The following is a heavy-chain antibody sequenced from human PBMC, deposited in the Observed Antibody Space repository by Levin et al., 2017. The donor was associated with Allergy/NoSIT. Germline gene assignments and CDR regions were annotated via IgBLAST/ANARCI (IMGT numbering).Heavy chain of an antibody. CDR2: ISGSGGST. D-gene: IGHD5-18*01. V-gene: IGHV3-23*01. CDR1: GFTFSSYA. CDR3: AKPRGYSYGYNY. Sequence: GESLKISCAASGFTFSSYAMSWVRQAPGKGLEWVSAISGSGGSTYYADSVKGRFTISRDNSKNTLYLQMNSLRAEDTAVYYCAKPRGYSYGYNYWGQGTLVTVSS. J-gene: IGHJ4*02.